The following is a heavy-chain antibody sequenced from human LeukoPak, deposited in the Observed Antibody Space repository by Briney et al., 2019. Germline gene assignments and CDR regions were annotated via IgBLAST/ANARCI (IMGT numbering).Heavy chain of an antibody. Sequence: GGSLRLSCAASGITFSSYSMNWVRQAPGKGLEWVSCISSGSSYIYYADSVKGRFTISRDNAKNSLYLQMNSLRAEDTAVYYCARDWGSLYYLDFWGQGTLVTVSS. CDR1: GITFSSYS. CDR3: ARDWGSLYYLDF. J-gene: IGHJ4*02. D-gene: IGHD3-10*01. V-gene: IGHV3-21*04. CDR2: ISSGSSYI.